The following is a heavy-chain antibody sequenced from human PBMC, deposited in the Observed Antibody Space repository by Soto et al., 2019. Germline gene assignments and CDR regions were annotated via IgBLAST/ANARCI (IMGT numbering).Heavy chain of an antibody. CDR1: GGTFSSYA. Sequence: QVQLVQSGAEVKKPGSSVKVSCKASGGTFSSYAISWVRQAPGQGLEWMGGIIPIFGTVNHAQKFQGRVTITADESTSPAYMELSSLRSEDTAVYYCARGNHRWLQLWYFDLWGRGTLVTVSS. CDR3: ARGNHRWLQLWYFDL. CDR2: IIPIFGTV. D-gene: IGHD5-12*01. J-gene: IGHJ2*01. V-gene: IGHV1-69*12.